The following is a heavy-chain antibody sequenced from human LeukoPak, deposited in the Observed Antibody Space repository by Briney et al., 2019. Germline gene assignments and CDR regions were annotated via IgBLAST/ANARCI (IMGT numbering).Heavy chain of an antibody. D-gene: IGHD2-2*01. Sequence: GGSLRLSCVLSRFTLSSSAMSWVRPAPGRGLEWVSAIRGSGGSTYYEDSVKGRFSISRDNSKNTLYLQMNSLTAEDTAVYYCAKGARYAITYNWFDPWGQGTLVTVSS. V-gene: IGHV3-23*01. CDR3: AKGARYAITYNWFDP. CDR2: IRGSGGST. J-gene: IGHJ5*02. CDR1: RFTLSSSA.